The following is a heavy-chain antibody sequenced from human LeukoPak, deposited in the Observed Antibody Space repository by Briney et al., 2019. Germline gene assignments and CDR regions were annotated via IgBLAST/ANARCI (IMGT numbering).Heavy chain of an antibody. CDR3: ARGGVTAIRSDAFDI. CDR2: LTIDSAYI. J-gene: IGHJ3*02. CDR1: GFTFSTYD. V-gene: IGHV3-21*01. Sequence: GGSLRLSCAASGFTFSTYDTNWVRQAPGKGLEWVSSLTIDSAYIYYADSVKGRFTVSRDNAKNSLYLEMNSLRAEDTAVYYCARGGVTAIRSDAFDIWGHGTMVTVSS. D-gene: IGHD2-21*02.